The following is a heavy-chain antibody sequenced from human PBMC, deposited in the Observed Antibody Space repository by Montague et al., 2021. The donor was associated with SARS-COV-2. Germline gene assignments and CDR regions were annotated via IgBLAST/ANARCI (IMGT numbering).Heavy chain of an antibody. V-gene: IGHV3-21*01. CDR2: ISISSTNNI. D-gene: IGHD6-19*01. CDR1: GFTFSIYT. CDR3: ARDMQQWLEGPFDS. J-gene: IGHJ4*02. Sequence: SLRLSCAASGFTFSIYTMTWVRQAPGKGLEWVSTISISSTNNIYDAEAVRGRFAISRDNAKNSLFLQKNSLRTDDTAVYYCARDMQQWLEGPFDSWGQGTLVTVSS.